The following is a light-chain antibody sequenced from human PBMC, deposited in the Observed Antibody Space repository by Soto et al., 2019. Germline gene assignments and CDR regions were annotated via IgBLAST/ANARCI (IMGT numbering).Light chain of an antibody. CDR1: SSDVGGYNY. Sequence: QSALTQPASVSGSPGQSITISCTGTSSDVGGYNYVSWYQQHPGKAPKLMIYEVSNRPSGVSNRFSGSKSGYTASLTISGLQAEDEADYYCSSYTTSGTVVFGGGTKLTVL. V-gene: IGLV2-14*01. CDR3: SSYTTSGTVV. J-gene: IGLJ2*01. CDR2: EVS.